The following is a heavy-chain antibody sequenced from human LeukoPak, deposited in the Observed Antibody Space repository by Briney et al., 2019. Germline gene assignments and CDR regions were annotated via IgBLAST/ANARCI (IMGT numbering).Heavy chain of an antibody. Sequence: GGSVRLSCAVSGFTFSSYAMSWVRQAPGMRLEWVSGINCSGVSTYYADSVKGRFTISRDNSKNTLYLQMNSLRAEDTAVYYCAREAPLDKNYYYRYGMDVWGQGTTVTVSS. D-gene: IGHD2-2*03. J-gene: IGHJ6*02. CDR1: GFTFSSYA. CDR3: AREAPLDKNYYYRYGMDV. CDR2: INCSGVST. V-gene: IGHV3-23*01.